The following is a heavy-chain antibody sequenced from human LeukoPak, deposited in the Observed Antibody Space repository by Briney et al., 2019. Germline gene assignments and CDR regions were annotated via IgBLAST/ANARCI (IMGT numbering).Heavy chain of an antibody. CDR1: GYTFTSYG. Sequence: GASVKVSCKASGYTFTSYGISWVRQAPGQGLEWMGWINPNSGGTNYAQKFQGRVTMTRDTSISTAYMELSRLRSDDTAVYYCATPYYYDSSGYTSFDYWGQGTLVTVSS. V-gene: IGHV1-2*02. J-gene: IGHJ4*02. CDR2: INPNSGGT. D-gene: IGHD3-22*01. CDR3: ATPYYYDSSGYTSFDY.